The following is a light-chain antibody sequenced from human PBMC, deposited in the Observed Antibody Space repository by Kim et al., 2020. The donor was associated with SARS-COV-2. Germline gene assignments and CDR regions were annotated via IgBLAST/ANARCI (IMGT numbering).Light chain of an antibody. V-gene: IGKV3D-15*01. CDR1: QSVSSN. Sequence: EIVMTQSPATLSVSPGERVTLSCRASQSVSSNLAWYQQKPGQAPRLLIYGASSGATDIPDRFSGSGSGTEFTLTISSLQSEDFAVYYCQQYKNWPRTFGQGTKVDIK. CDR3: QQYKNWPRT. CDR2: GAS. J-gene: IGKJ1*01.